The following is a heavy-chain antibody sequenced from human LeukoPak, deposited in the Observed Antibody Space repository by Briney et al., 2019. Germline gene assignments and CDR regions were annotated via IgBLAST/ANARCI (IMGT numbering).Heavy chain of an antibody. Sequence: SETLSLTCAVYGGSFSGYYWSWIRQPPGKGLEWIGEINHSGSTNYNPSLKSRVTISVDTSKNQFSLKLSSVTAADTAVYYCARQISSTSCYSCDAFDIWGQGTMVTVSS. J-gene: IGHJ3*02. CDR2: INHSGST. CDR1: GGSFSGYY. CDR3: ARQISSTSCYSCDAFDI. D-gene: IGHD2-2*01. V-gene: IGHV4-34*01.